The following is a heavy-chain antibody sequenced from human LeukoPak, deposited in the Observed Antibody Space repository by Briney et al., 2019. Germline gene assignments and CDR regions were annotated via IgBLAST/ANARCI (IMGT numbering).Heavy chain of an antibody. V-gene: IGHV3-11*01. J-gene: IGHJ4*02. CDR3: ARDLYYDSSGYYPYY. Sequence: GGSLRLSCAASGFTFSDYYMSWIRQAPGKGLEGVSYISSSGSTIYYADSVKGRFTISRDNAKNSLYLQMNSLRAEDTAVYYCARDLYYDSSGYYPYYRGQGTLVTVSS. D-gene: IGHD3-22*01. CDR2: ISSSGSTI. CDR1: GFTFSDYY.